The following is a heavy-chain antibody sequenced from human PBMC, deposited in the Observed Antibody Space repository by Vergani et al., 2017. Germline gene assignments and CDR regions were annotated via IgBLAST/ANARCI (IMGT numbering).Heavy chain of an antibody. Sequence: EVQLVESGGVLVQPGRSLRLSCAASGFTFDDYAMHWVRQAPGKGLEWVSGISWNSGSIGYADSVKGRFTISRDNAKNSLYLQMNSLRAEDTALYYCAKDGNDILTGYYFHYYMDVWGKGTTVTVSS. CDR1: GFTFDDYA. J-gene: IGHJ6*03. D-gene: IGHD3-9*01. V-gene: IGHV3-9*01. CDR2: ISWNSGSI. CDR3: AKDGNDILTGYYFHYYMDV.